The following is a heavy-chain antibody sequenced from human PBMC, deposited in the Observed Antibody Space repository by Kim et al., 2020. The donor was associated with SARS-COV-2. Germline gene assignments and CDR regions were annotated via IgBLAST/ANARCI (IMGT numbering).Heavy chain of an antibody. Sequence: SETLSLTCTVSGGSISSSSYYWGWIRQPPGKGLEWIGSINYSGSTYYNPSLKSRVTISVDTSKNQFSLKLSSVTAADTAVYYCARRGWDRGQAHDYGYYFPDSYWGQGTLVTISA. V-gene: IGHV4-39*01. CDR3: ARRGWDRGQAHDYGYYFPDSY. CDR2: INYSGST. CDR1: GGSISSSSYY. D-gene: IGHD4-17*01. J-gene: IGHJ4*02.